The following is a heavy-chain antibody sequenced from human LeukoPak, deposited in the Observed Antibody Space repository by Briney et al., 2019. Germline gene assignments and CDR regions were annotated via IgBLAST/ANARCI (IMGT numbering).Heavy chain of an antibody. CDR2: ISGSSSTI. V-gene: IGHV3-48*02. Sequence: QPGGSLRLSCAASGFTFSSYSMNWVRQAPRKGLEWVSYISGSSSTIYYADSVRGRFTISRDNAKNSLYLQVNSLRDEDTAVYYCARVAGSWIHWFDPWGQGTLVTVSS. CDR1: GFTFSSYS. J-gene: IGHJ5*02. D-gene: IGHD5-18*01. CDR3: ARVAGSWIHWFDP.